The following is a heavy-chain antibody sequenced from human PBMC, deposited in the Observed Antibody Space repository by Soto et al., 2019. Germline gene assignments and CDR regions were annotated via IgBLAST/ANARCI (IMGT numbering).Heavy chain of an antibody. CDR3: ARHVGHHFDS. J-gene: IGHJ4*02. CDR1: GASIDSTW. D-gene: IGHD3-16*01. Sequence: QVQLQESGPGLVKPSGTLSLTCAVSGASIDSTWWCWVRQPPGKGLEWIGEIFHNGHTSYNPSLKSRVSMSLDKSNNQFSLNLNSVTAADTAVYYCARHVGHHFDSWGQGTLLTVSS. V-gene: IGHV4-4*02. CDR2: IFHNGHT.